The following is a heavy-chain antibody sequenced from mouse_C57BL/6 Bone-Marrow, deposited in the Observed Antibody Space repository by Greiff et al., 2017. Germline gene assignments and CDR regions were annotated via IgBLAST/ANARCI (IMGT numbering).Heavy chain of an antibody. CDR3: ARGPHYYGSSYYFDY. V-gene: IGHV5-12*01. J-gene: IGHJ2*01. Sequence: EVMLVESGGGLVQPGGSLKLSCAASGFTFSDYYMYWVRQTPEKRLEWVAYISNGGGSTYYPDTVKGRFTISRDNAKNTLYLQMSRLKSEDTAMYYCARGPHYYGSSYYFDYWGQGTTLTVSS. D-gene: IGHD1-1*01. CDR2: ISNGGGST. CDR1: GFTFSDYY.